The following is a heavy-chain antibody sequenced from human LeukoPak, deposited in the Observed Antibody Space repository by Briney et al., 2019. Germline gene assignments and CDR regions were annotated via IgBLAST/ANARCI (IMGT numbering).Heavy chain of an antibody. CDR1: GFTFDDYG. V-gene: IGHV3-20*04. Sequence: GGSLRLSCAASGFTFDDYGMNWVRQPPGKGLEWVCNINWNGGSTSYADSLKGRLTISRDNAKSSLYLQMNSLRAEDTAMYFCARRMPGDAFDVWGQGTMVTVSS. J-gene: IGHJ3*01. CDR3: ARRMPGDAFDV. CDR2: INWNGGST. D-gene: IGHD2-2*01.